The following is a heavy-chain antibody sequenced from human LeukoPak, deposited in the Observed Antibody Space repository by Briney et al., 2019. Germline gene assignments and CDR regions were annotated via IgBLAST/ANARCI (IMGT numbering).Heavy chain of an antibody. Sequence: GGSLRLSCAASGFTFSSYAMHWVRQAPGKGLEWVAVISYDGNNKNYADSVKGRFTISRDNSKNTLCLQMNSLRVEDTAVYYCARGARAVGGGWYGGDAFDIWGQGTTGTVSS. CDR1: GFTFSSYA. CDR3: ARGARAVGGGWYGGDAFDI. D-gene: IGHD6-19*01. V-gene: IGHV3-30-3*01. CDR2: ISYDGNNK. J-gene: IGHJ3*02.